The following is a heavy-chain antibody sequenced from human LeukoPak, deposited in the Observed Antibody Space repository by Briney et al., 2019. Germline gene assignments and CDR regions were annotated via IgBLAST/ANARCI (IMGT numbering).Heavy chain of an antibody. D-gene: IGHD3-10*01. CDR1: GFTFSSYG. J-gene: IGHJ4*02. V-gene: IGHV3-30*18. CDR3: AEGRNYGSGSSTPHYDY. Sequence: GGSLRLSCAASGFTFSSYGMHWVRQAPGKGLEWVAVISYDGSNKYYADSVRGRFTISRDNSRNTLFLQVNSLRLEDTAVYYCAEGRNYGSGSSTPHYDYWGQGTLVIVSS. CDR2: ISYDGSNK.